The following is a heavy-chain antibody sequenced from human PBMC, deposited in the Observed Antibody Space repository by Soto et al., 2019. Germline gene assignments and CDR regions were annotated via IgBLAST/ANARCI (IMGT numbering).Heavy chain of an antibody. Sequence: ASVKVSCKASGGTFSTYAISWVRQAPGQGLEWMGGIIPIFGTAKYAQKFQGRVTITADESTSTAYMELSSLRSEDTAVYYCAREIFGVIISGGRDDFDIWGQGTMVTVS. J-gene: IGHJ3*02. CDR3: AREIFGVIISGGRDDFDI. CDR1: GGTFSTYA. D-gene: IGHD3-3*01. V-gene: IGHV1-69*13. CDR2: IIPIFGTA.